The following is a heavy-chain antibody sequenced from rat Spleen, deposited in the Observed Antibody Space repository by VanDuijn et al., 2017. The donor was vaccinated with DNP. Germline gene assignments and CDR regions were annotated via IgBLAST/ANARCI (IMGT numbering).Heavy chain of an antibody. CDR2: SNYAGGST. Sequence: EVQLVESGGGLVQPGGSLKLSCAASGFTLSDYYMAWVRQAPTKGLEWVAYSNYAGGSTYHGDSVKGRFTISRDNEKNTLYLQMNSLRSEDMATYYCTRHVLPLRVWDYWGQGVMVTVSS. CDR1: GFTLSDYY. D-gene: IGHD1-3*01. V-gene: IGHV5-22*01. J-gene: IGHJ2*01. CDR3: TRHVLPLRVWDY.